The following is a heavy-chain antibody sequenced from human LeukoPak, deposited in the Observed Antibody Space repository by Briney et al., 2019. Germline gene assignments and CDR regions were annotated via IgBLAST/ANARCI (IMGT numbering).Heavy chain of an antibody. CDR1: GGSISSGGYY. D-gene: IGHD5-24*01. J-gene: IGHJ4*02. CDR2: IYYSGST. Sequence: KASETLSLTCTVSGGSISSGGYYWSWIRQHPGKGLEWIGYIYYSGSTYYNPSLKSRVTISVDTSKNQFSLKLSSVTAADTAVYYCARGQMATIDFDYWGQGTLVTVSS. V-gene: IGHV4-31*03. CDR3: ARGQMATIDFDY.